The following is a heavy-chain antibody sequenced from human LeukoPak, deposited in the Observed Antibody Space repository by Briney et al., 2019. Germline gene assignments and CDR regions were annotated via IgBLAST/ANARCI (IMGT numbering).Heavy chain of an antibody. CDR1: GFTFNIYG. CDR2: ISSYSAV. Sequence: GGSLRLSCAASGFTFNIYGMSWVRQAPGKGLEWVSYISSYSAVYYADSVKGRFTISRDNAKNSLYLQMNSLRDEDTAVYYCARPSMVQGTNIAAFDSWGQGTLVTVSS. J-gene: IGHJ4*02. V-gene: IGHV3-48*02. D-gene: IGHD3-10*01. CDR3: ARPSMVQGTNIAAFDS.